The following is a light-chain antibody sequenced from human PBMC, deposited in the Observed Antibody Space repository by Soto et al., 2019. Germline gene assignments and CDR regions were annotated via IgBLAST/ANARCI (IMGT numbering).Light chain of an antibody. V-gene: IGLV2-8*01. J-gene: IGLJ2*01. CDR2: EVT. CDR3: FSHTGSNNFVV. CDR1: SSDIGGYNY. Sequence: QSALTQPPSASGSPGQSVTISCTATSSDIGGYNYVSWYQQHPGKAPKLMIYEVTKRPSGVPDRFSGSKSGYTASLTVSGLQAEDEAEYYRFSHTGSNNFVVFGGGTKLTVL.